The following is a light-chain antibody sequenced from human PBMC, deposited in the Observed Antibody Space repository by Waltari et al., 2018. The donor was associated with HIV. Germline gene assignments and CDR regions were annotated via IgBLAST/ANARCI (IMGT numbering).Light chain of an antibody. CDR1: ALPNRY. Sequence: SYELTQPPSMSVSPGQTARITCFGDALPNRYAYWYQQRPDQAPVLVIYKDRERPSGIPERFAGSNSGTTVTLIISGVQPEDEADYYCQSADRSGSHVVVGGGTKVTVL. J-gene: IGLJ2*01. CDR3: QSADRSGSHVV. V-gene: IGLV3-25*03. CDR2: KDR.